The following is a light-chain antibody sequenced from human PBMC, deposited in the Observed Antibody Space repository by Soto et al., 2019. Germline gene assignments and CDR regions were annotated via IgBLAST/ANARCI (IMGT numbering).Light chain of an antibody. CDR1: QSVSSSY. CDR2: GAS. Sequence: EIVLTHSPGTLSLSPGERATLSCRASQSVSSSYLAWYQQKPGQAPRLLSYGASSRATGIPDRFSGSGSGTDLTLTISRLEREDFAVYYCEQYGGSPPIPFGQATRLEIK. V-gene: IGKV3-20*01. CDR3: EQYGGSPPIP. J-gene: IGKJ5*01.